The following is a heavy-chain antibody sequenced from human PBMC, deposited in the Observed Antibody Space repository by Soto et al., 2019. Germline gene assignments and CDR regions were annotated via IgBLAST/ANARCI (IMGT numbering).Heavy chain of an antibody. V-gene: IGHV3-33*01. J-gene: IGHJ4*02. D-gene: IGHD1-1*01. CDR2: IWYDGSNK. CDR1: GFTFSSYG. Sequence: ESGGGVVQPGRSLRLSCAASGFTFSSYGMHWVRQAPGKGLEWVEVIWYDGSNKYYADSVKGRFTISRDNSKNTLYLQMNSLRAEDTAVYYCAGGVDGYNSGLAGYWGQGTLVTVSS. CDR3: AGGVDGYNSGLAGY.